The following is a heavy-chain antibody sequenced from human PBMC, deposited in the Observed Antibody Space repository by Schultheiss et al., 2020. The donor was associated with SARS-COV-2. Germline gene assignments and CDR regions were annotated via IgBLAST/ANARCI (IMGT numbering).Heavy chain of an antibody. CDR2: INHSGST. CDR3: ARGRLYSSPGIPYNWFDP. D-gene: IGHD6-13*01. CDR1: GGSFSGYY. V-gene: IGHV4-34*01. Sequence: SETLSLTCAVYGGSFSGYYWSWIRQPPGKGLEWIGEINHSGSTNYNPSLKSRVTISVDTSKNQFSLKLSSVTAADTAVYYCARGRLYSSPGIPYNWFDPWGQGTLVTVSS. J-gene: IGHJ5*02.